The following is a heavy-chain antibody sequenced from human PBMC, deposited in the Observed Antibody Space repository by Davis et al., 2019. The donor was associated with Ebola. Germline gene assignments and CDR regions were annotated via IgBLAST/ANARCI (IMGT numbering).Heavy chain of an antibody. CDR2: ISAYNGNT. Sequence: AASVKVSCKASGYTFTSYAMNWVRQAPGQGLEWMGWISAYNGNTNYAQKLQGRVTMTTDTSTSTAYMELRSLRSDDTAVYYCARLVGATTALDYWGQGTLVTVSS. CDR3: ARLVGATTALDY. CDR1: GYTFTSYA. J-gene: IGHJ4*02. V-gene: IGHV1-18*01. D-gene: IGHD1-26*01.